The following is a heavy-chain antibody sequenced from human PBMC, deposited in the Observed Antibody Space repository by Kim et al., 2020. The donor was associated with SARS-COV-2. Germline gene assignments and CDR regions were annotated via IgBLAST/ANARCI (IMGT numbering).Heavy chain of an antibody. CDR3: ARGVEYSSSSWFDP. V-gene: IGHV1-69*01. J-gene: IGHJ5*02. D-gene: IGHD6-6*01. Sequence: DAQKFQGRLTITADESRSTVYMQLSSLKSEDTAVYYCARGVEYSSSSWFDPWGQGTLVTVSS.